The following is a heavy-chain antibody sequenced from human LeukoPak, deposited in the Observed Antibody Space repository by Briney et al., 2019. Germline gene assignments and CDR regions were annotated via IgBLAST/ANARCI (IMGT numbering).Heavy chain of an antibody. V-gene: IGHV1-8*02. D-gene: IGHD1-14*01. Sequence: ASVKVSCKTSGYPFPPYGIKLVGPAAGQGLEWMGWVHPNSGNTAYAQKFQGRVTMTRNTSISTAYMELSSLRSDDTAVYFCARGPRNDLWGQGTLVTVSS. CDR2: VHPNSGNT. J-gene: IGHJ5*02. CDR3: ARGPRNDL. CDR1: GYPFPPYG.